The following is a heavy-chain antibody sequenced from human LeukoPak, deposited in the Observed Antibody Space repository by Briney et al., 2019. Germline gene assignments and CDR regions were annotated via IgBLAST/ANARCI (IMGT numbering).Heavy chain of an antibody. CDR3: ARDVFSQDPHYGGPVHD. D-gene: IGHD4/OR15-4a*01. Sequence: EASVKVSCKASGGTFRGTVISWLRQAPGQGLEWMGGSIPIFGRTNYAQKFQGRVTITTDESTGTAYMELSSLRSEDTAVYYCARDVFSQDPHYGGPVHDWGQGTLVTVSS. J-gene: IGHJ4*02. CDR2: SIPIFGRT. CDR1: GGTFRGTV. V-gene: IGHV1-69*05.